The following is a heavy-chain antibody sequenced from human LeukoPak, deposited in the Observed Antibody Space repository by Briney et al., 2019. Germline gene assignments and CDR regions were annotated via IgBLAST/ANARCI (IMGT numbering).Heavy chain of an antibody. CDR3: ARDSGRGFDY. V-gene: IGHV3-7*01. Sequence: PGGSLRLSCAASGFTFSNFWMTWVRQAPGKGLEWVANIKKDGSDKYYVDSVKGRFTISKDNAKNSLYLQMNSLRAEDTAVYYCARDSGRGFDYWGQGTLVTVSP. J-gene: IGHJ4*02. CDR1: GFTFSNFW. CDR2: IKKDGSDK.